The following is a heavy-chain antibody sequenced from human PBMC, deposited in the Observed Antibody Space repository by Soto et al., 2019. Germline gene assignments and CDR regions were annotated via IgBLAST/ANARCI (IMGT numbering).Heavy chain of an antibody. CDR2: IYPNGRT. J-gene: IGHJ4*02. CDR3: ARVPAAGRAYFDY. Sequence: QLQLQESGSGLVKPSQTLSLTCAVSGGSFSSGGYSWSWIRQPPGKGLEWIGYIYPNGRTHYNPSLNSLVTISVDRSKNQFSLELISVTDADTAVYYCARVPAAGRAYFDYWGQGTLVTVSS. CDR1: GGSFSSGGYS. V-gene: IGHV4-30-2*01. D-gene: IGHD6-13*01.